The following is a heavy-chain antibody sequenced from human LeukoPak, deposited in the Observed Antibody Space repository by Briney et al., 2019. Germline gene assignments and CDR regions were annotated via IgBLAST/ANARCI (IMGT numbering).Heavy chain of an antibody. Sequence: SQTLSLTCTVSGGSISSGDYYWGWIRQPPGKGLEWIGYIYYSGSTYYNPPLKSRVTISLDTSKNQFSLKVSSVTAADTAVCYCATLRDRAFDSWGQGTLVTVSS. J-gene: IGHJ4*02. CDR1: GGSISSGDYY. CDR2: IYYSGST. CDR3: ATLRDRAFDS. V-gene: IGHV4-30-4*01. D-gene: IGHD3-16*01.